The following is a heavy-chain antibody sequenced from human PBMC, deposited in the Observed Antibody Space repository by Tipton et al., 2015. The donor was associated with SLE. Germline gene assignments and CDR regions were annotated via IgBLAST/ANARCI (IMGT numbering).Heavy chain of an antibody. J-gene: IGHJ6*03. CDR2: FYYRGTT. CDR3: ARDYGDPGGYYYYMDV. D-gene: IGHD4-17*01. Sequence: TLSLTCSVSGASISSCSWTWIQQHPGIGLVWIGFFYYRGTTNSNPSLKSRVTISLDTSANQFSLRLTSVTAADTAIYFCARDYGDPGGYYYYMDVWGKGTTVTVSS. V-gene: IGHV4-59*03. CDR1: GASISSCS.